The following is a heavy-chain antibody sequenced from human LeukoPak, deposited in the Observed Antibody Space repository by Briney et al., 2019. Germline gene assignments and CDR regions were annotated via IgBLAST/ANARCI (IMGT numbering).Heavy chain of an antibody. V-gene: IGHV4-34*01. CDR1: GGSFSGYY. CDR2: INHSGST. CDR3: ARSRLHPIIFDY. D-gene: IGHD5-24*01. Sequence: SETLSLTCVVYGGSFSGYYWSWIRQPPGKGLEWIGEINHSGSTNYNPSIERRVIISVDKSKNEFSLKMTSVTAADTAVYYCARSRLHPIIFDYWGQGTLVTVSS. J-gene: IGHJ4*02.